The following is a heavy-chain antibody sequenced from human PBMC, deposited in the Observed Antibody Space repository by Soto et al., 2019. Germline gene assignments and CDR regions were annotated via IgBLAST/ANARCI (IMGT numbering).Heavy chain of an antibody. D-gene: IGHD3-10*02. J-gene: IGHJ6*02. CDR3: APLFGKWPDYGMDG. Sequence: GASVNVSCKASGYTFTSYDINWVRQATGQGLEWMGWMNPNIGNTGYAQKFQGRVTMTRNTSISTAYMELRSLRSEDTAVYYCAPLFGKWPDYGMDGWGQGNRVPF. CDR2: MNPNIGNT. CDR1: GYTFTSYD. V-gene: IGHV1-8*01.